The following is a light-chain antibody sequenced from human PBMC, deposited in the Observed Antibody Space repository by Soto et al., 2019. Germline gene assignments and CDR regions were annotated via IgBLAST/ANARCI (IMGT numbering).Light chain of an antibody. Sequence: ILMTQSPATLSVSPGXRATLSCRASQSVSSNLAWYQQKPGQAPRLLIYGASTRATGIPARFSGSGSGTEFTLTISSLQXXXXAXXXXXXYNNWWTFGQGTKVEVK. CDR2: GAS. V-gene: IGKV3-15*01. CDR1: QSVSSN. CDR3: XXYNNWWT. J-gene: IGKJ1*01.